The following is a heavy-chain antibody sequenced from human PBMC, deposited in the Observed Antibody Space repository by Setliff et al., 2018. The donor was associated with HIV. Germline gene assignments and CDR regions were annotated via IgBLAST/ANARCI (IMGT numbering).Heavy chain of an antibody. CDR1: GGSITSHY. CDR2: ISYSGSP. Sequence: KPSETLSLTCSVSGGSITSHYWTWIRQPPGKGLEWIGVISYSGSPHYNPSLKSRVTIGMDTSKNQVSLTLSSVTAVDTAVYYCARMDSSTWPDYYFYGMDVWGQGTTVTVSS. J-gene: IGHJ6*02. V-gene: IGHV4-59*11. CDR3: ARMDSSTWPDYYFYGMDV. D-gene: IGHD2-2*01.